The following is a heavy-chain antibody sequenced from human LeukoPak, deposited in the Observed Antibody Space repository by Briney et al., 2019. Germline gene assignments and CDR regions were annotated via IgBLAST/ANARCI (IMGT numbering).Heavy chain of an antibody. D-gene: IGHD1-26*01. CDR3: AKDFGGTNDY. CDR2: ISGSGGST. V-gene: IGHV3-23*01. Sequence: RPGGSLRLSCAASGFTFSSYAMSWVRQAPGKGLEWVSAISGSGGSTYYADSVKGRFTISRDNSKNSLYLQMNSLRTEDTALYYCAKDFGGTNDYWGQGTLVTASS. CDR1: GFTFSSYA. J-gene: IGHJ4*02.